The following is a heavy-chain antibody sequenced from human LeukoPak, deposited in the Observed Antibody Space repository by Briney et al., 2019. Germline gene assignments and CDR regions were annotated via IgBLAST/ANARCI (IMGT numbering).Heavy chain of an antibody. J-gene: IGHJ4*02. CDR2: IYYSGST. CDR3: AREGRVVVPAASFFDY. CDR1: GGSISSGGYY. V-gene: IGHV4-31*03. Sequence: ASQTQSLTCTVSGGSISSGGYYWSWIRQHPGKGLEWIGYIYYSGSTYYNPSLKSRVTISVDTSKNQFSLKLSSVTAADTAVYYCAREGRVVVPAASFFDYWGQGTLVTVSS. D-gene: IGHD2-2*01.